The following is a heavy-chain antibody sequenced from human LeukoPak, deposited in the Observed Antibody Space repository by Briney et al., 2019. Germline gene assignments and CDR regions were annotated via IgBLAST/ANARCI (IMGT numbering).Heavy chain of an antibody. CDR2: IKEDGSEK. V-gene: IGHV3-7*01. J-gene: IGHJ4*02. D-gene: IGHD3-22*01. CDR3: ARERSFYYDSSGHGY. CDR1: GFIFSDYW. Sequence: GGSLRLSCAASGFIFSDYWMTWVRQAPGKGLEWVANIKEDGSEKYYVDSVKGRLTISRVNAKNSVYLQMNSLRAEDTAVYYCARERSFYYDSSGHGYWGQGTLVTVSS.